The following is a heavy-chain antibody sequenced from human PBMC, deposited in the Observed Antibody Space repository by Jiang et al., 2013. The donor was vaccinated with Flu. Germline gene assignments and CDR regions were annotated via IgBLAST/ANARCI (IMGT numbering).Heavy chain of an antibody. D-gene: IGHD3-9*01. CDR3: ARGKRGIMTGYYHFDY. CDR1: GGSISGNY. Sequence: PGLVKPSETLSLTCTVSGGSISGNYWSWIRQPPGTGLEWIGYIYYSGSTNYNPSLKSRVTMSVDTSKNQFSLKLSSVTAADTAVYYCARGKRGIMTGYYHFDYWGQGTLVTVSS. J-gene: IGHJ4*02. CDR2: IYYSGST. V-gene: IGHV4-59*08.